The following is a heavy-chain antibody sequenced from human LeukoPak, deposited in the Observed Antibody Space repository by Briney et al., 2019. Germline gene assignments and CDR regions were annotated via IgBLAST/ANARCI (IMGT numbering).Heavy chain of an antibody. J-gene: IGHJ4*02. Sequence: PSETLSPTCTVSGGSISSYYWSWIRQPPGKGLEWIGYIYYSGSTNYNPSLKSRVTISVDTSKNQFSLKLSSVTAADTAVYYCARADYGDFPPDYWGQGTLVTVSP. CDR3: ARADYGDFPPDY. CDR1: GGSISSYY. CDR2: IYYSGST. V-gene: IGHV4-59*01. D-gene: IGHD4-17*01.